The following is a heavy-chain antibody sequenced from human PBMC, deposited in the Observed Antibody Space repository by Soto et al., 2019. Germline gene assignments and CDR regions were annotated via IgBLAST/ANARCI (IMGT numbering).Heavy chain of an antibody. CDR3: AKEKYSRFVY. Sequence: PGGSLRLSCAASGFTFSIYSMNWVRQAPGKGLEWVSAISGSGGSTYYADSVKGRFTISRDNSKNTLYLQMNSLRAEDTAVYYCAKEKYSRFVYWGQGTLVTVSS. J-gene: IGHJ4*02. CDR1: GFTFSIYS. V-gene: IGHV3-23*01. CDR2: ISGSGGST. D-gene: IGHD4-4*01.